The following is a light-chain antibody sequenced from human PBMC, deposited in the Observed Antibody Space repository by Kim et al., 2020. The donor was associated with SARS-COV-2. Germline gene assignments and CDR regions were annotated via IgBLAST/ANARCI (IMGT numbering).Light chain of an antibody. CDR3: QQYGNSIT. CDR2: GAS. CDR1: QNVDYNH. V-gene: IGKV3-20*01. J-gene: IGKJ5*01. Sequence: EIVMTQSPGTLSLSPGERAIRSCRASQNVDYNHLAWYQQRPGQAPRPLMYGASIRATGIPDRFSGSGSGTDFTLTISRLEPEDFAVYYCQQYGNSITFGQGTRLEIK.